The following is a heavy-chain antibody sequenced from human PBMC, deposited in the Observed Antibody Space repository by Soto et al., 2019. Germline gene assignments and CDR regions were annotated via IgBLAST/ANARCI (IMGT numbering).Heavy chain of an antibody. CDR1: GFTFSSYG. CDR2: ISYDGSNK. V-gene: IGHV3-30*18. J-gene: IGHJ6*03. Sequence: GGSLRLSCAASGFTFSSYGMHWVRQAPGKGLEWVAVISYDGSNKYYADSVKGRFTISRDNSKNTLYLQMNSLRAEDTAVYYCAKDRQAHYYYYMDVWGKGTTVTVSS. CDR3: AKDRQAHYYYYMDV.